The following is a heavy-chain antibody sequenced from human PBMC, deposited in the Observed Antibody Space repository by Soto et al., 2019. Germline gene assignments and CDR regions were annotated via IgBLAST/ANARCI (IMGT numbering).Heavy chain of an antibody. CDR2: IYATGTT. J-gene: IGHJ5*02. CDR3: VRDGTKTLRDWFDP. CDR1: GASISGFY. V-gene: IGHV4-4*07. D-gene: IGHD1-1*01. Sequence: PSETLSLTCTVTGASISGFYWSWIRKSAGKGLEWIGRIYATGTTDYNPSLKSRVMMSVDTSKKQFSLKLRSVTAADTAVYYCVRDGTKTLRDWFDPWGQGISVTVSS.